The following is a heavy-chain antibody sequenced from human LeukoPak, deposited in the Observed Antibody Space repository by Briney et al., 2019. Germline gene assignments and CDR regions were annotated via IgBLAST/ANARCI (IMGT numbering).Heavy chain of an antibody. J-gene: IGHJ4*02. Sequence: PGGSLTLSCAASGFTFSSYAMSWVRPAPGQRLDCASAIRGSGGSTYYADSVKGRFTISRDNSKNTLYLQMNSLRAEDTAVYYCAKQIGELPIDYWGQGTLVTVSS. CDR2: IRGSGGST. D-gene: IGHD3-10*01. CDR1: GFTFSSYA. V-gene: IGHV3-23*01. CDR3: AKQIGELPIDY.